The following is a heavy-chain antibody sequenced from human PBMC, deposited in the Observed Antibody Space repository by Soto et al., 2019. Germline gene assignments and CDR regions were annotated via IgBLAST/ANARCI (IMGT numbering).Heavy chain of an antibody. CDR2: ITSSSTTI. D-gene: IGHD3-16*01. V-gene: IGHV3-48*02. CDR3: AGGGGGGAWGGFDY. J-gene: IGHJ4*02. Sequence: EVQLVESGGGLVQPGGSLRLSCATSGFTLSSYSMNWVRQAPGKGLEWVSYITSSSTTIYYADSVKGRFTISRDNAKNSLYLQMNGVGDEDTAMYYGAGGGGGGAWGGFDYWGQGTLVTVSS. CDR1: GFTLSSYS.